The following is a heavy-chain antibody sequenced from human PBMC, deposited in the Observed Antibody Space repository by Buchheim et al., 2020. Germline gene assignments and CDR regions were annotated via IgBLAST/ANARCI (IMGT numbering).Heavy chain of an antibody. Sequence: EVQLVESGGGLVKPGGSLRLSCAAAGFTFTDAWMSWVRQAPGKGLEWVARITTQTEGATTDYAEPVKGRFTVYSDDSENKLYLQMNSLKTEDTAVYYCTTDLSVVITPATDWSDPWGQGTL. J-gene: IGHJ5*02. D-gene: IGHD2-2*01. CDR2: ITTQTEGATT. V-gene: IGHV3-15*01. CDR1: GFTFTDAW. CDR3: TTDLSVVITPATDWSDP.